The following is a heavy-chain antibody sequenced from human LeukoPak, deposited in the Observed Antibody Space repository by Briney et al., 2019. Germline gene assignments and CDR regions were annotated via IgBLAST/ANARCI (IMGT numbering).Heavy chain of an antibody. CDR2: ISYDSAII. D-gene: IGHD3-22*01. J-gene: IGHJ4*02. Sequence: PGGSLRLSCAASGFTFRNYGMHWVRQAPGKGLEWISYISYDSAIIYYADSVRGRFTMSRDNAKDSLYLQMHSLRPEDTAVYYCARDKARDDYDSYFDFWGQGTLVAVSS. CDR1: GFTFRNYG. V-gene: IGHV3-48*04. CDR3: ARDKARDDYDSYFDF.